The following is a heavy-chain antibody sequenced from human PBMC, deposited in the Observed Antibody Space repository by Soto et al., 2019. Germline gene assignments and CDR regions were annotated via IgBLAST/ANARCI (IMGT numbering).Heavy chain of an antibody. CDR2: ISSSSSYI. CDR1: GFTFSSYS. V-gene: IGHV3-21*01. D-gene: IGHD3-22*01. Sequence: EVQLVESGGGLVEPGGSLRLSCAASGFTFSSYSMNWVRQAPGKGLEWVSSISSSSSYIYYADSVKGRFTISRDNAKNSLYLQMNSLRAEDTAVYYCASAEYYYDSSGWYYWGQGTLVTVSS. CDR3: ASAEYYYDSSGWYY. J-gene: IGHJ4*02.